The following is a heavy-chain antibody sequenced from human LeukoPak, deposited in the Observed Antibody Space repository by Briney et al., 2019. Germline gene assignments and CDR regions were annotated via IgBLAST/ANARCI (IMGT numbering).Heavy chain of an antibody. CDR1: GYTFTVYY. CDR3: ARAGYSSSWLKYNWFDP. J-gene: IGHJ5*02. V-gene: IGHV1-2*02. D-gene: IGHD6-13*01. CDR2: INPNSGGT. Sequence: SVKVSCKASGYTFTVYYMHWVRQAPGQGLEWMGWINPNSGGTNYAQKFQGRVTMTTDTSTSTAYMELRSLRSDDTAVYYCARAGYSSSWLKYNWFDPWGQGTLVTVSS.